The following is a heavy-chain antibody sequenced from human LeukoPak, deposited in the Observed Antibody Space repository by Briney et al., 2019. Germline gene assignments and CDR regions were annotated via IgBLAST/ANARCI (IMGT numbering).Heavy chain of an antibody. J-gene: IGHJ5*01. D-gene: IGHD3-16*02. Sequence: PSRTLSLTCTVSGGSISSDNHYWSWIRQHPGKGLEWIGYINYSGNTHYNPSLKSRGTISVDTSKNQFSLKLNSATAADTAVYYCARVGYEYVWGSYRYGWFDPWGQGTLVTVSS. CDR1: GGSISSDNHY. CDR2: INYSGNT. V-gene: IGHV4-31*03. CDR3: ARVGYEYVWGSYRYGWFDP.